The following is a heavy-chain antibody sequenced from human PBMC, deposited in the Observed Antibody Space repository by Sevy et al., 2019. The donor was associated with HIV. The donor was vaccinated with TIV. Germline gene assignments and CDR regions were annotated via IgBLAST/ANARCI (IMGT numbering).Heavy chain of an antibody. CDR3: TRGGVAATPPGY. Sequence: GGSLGLSCTASGFTFGDYAMSWVRQAPGKGLEWVGFIRSKAYGGTTEYAASVKGRFTISRDDSKSIAYLQMNSLKTEDTAVYYCTRGGVAATPPGYWGQGTLVTVSS. CDR1: GFTFGDYA. D-gene: IGHD2-15*01. CDR2: IRSKAYGGTT. J-gene: IGHJ4*02. V-gene: IGHV3-49*04.